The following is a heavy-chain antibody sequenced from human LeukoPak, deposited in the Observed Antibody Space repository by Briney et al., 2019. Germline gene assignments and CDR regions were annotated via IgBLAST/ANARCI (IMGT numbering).Heavy chain of an antibody. V-gene: IGHV5-51*01. CDR1: GSGFTSYW. CDR3: ARRRDDCSSATCFLDF. J-gene: IGHJ4*02. Sequence: GESLKISCNGSGSGFTSYWIGWVRQMPGKGLEWMGIIYPGDSDTRYSPSFQGQVTISADKSISIDYLQWSSLKASDTAIYYRARRRDDCSSATCFLDFWGQGTLVTVSS. CDR2: IYPGDSDT. D-gene: IGHD2-2*01.